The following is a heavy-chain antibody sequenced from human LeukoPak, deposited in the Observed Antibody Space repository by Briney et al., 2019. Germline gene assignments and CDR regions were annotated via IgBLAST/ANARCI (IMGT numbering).Heavy chain of an antibody. CDR3: ASGGGLVAPAVIPWSDP. J-gene: IGHJ5*02. CDR1: GFVFSSYG. V-gene: IGHV3-30*02. CDR2: IRYDGSNK. D-gene: IGHD2-2*01. Sequence: GGSLRLSCAPSGFVFSSYGMHWVRQAPGKGLEWVAFIRYDGSNKYYADSVKGRFTISRDNSKNTLYLQMDSLRAEDTAVYYCASGGGLVAPAVIPWSDPWGQGTLVTVSS.